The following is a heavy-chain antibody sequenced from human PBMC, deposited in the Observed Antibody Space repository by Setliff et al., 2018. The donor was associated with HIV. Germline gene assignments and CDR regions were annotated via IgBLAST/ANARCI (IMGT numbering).Heavy chain of an antibody. D-gene: IGHD3-3*01. CDR3: ARDSFGFDY. CDR2: INGANGNV. J-gene: IGHJ4*02. V-gene: IGHV1-3*01. CDR1: GYSFTGYA. Sequence: GASVKVSCKTSGYSFTGYAMHWVRHAPGQRLEWMAWINGANGNVRYSQKFQDRLTLTRDTAASTVHMELSSLTFEDTAVYFCARDSFGFDYWGQGSLVT.